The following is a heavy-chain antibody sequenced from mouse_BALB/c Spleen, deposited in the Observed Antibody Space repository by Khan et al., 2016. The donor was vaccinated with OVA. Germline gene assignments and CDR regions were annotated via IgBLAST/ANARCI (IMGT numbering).Heavy chain of an antibody. J-gene: IGHJ3*01. D-gene: IGHD1-1*01. Sequence: EVKLQESGGDLVKPGGSLKLSCAASGFTFSTYGMSWVRQAPDKRPEWVATVSTGGSYTYYPDSVKGRFTISRDNAKNTLYLQMSGLRSEDTAMFYCTRLAYYYDSEGFAYWGQGTLVTVSA. CDR2: VSTGGSYT. CDR1: GFTFSTYG. V-gene: IGHV5-6*01. CDR3: TRLAYYYDSEGFAY.